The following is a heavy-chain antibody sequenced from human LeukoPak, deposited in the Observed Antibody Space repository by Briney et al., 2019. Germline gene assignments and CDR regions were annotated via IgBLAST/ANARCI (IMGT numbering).Heavy chain of an antibody. CDR1: GGSISSYY. CDR2: IYYSGST. D-gene: IGHD3-10*01. CDR3: ARHLYYSASAFWYIDL. J-gene: IGHJ2*01. V-gene: IGHV4-59*08. Sequence: SETLSFTCTVSGGSISSYYWSWIRQPPGNGLEWIGYIYYSGSTNYNPSLKSRVTVSIDTSKNEFSLILTSVTAADTAEYYCARHLYYSASAFWYIDLWGRGTLVIVSP.